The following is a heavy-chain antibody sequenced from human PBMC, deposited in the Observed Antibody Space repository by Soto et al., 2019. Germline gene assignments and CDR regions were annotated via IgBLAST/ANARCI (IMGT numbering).Heavy chain of an antibody. J-gene: IGHJ6*04. CDR3: ARVPAAGEADV. D-gene: IGHD2-2*01. Sequence: VASVKVSCKASGYTFTSYDINWVRQATGQGLEWKGWMKPNSGNTGYAQKFQGRVTMTRNTSISTAYMELSSLRSEDTAVYYCARVPAAGEADVWGKGTTVTVSA. CDR1: GYTFTSYD. CDR2: MKPNSGNT. V-gene: IGHV1-8*01.